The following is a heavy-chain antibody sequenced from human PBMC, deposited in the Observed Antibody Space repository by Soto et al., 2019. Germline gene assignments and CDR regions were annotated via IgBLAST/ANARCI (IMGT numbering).Heavy chain of an antibody. D-gene: IGHD2-15*01. V-gene: IGHV3-23*01. J-gene: IGHJ4*02. CDR3: AKGYCSGGSCLYFDY. Sequence: EVQLLESGGGLVQPGGSLRLSCAASGFTFSSYAMSWVRQAPGKGLEWVSAISGSGGSTYYADSVKGRFTISRDNSKNPLYLQMNSLRAEDTAVYYCAKGYCSGGSCLYFDYWGQGTLVTVSS. CDR2: ISGSGGST. CDR1: GFTFSSYA.